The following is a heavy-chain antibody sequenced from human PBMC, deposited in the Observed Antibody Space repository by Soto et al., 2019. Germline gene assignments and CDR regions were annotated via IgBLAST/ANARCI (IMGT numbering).Heavy chain of an antibody. V-gene: IGHV4-31*03. CDR2: IYYSGST. CDR3: ASAGYSSGYHNWFDP. Sequence: SETLSLTCTVSGGSISSGGYYWSWIRQHPGKGLEWIGYIYYSGSTYYNPSLKSRVTISVDTSKNQFSLKLSSVTAADTAVYYCASAGYSSGYHNWFDPWGQGTLVTVSS. CDR1: GGSISSGGYY. D-gene: IGHD3-22*01. J-gene: IGHJ5*02.